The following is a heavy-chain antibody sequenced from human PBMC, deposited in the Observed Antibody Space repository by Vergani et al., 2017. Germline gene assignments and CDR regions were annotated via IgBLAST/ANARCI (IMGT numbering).Heavy chain of an antibody. CDR1: GGTFSSYT. D-gene: IGHD3-10*01. CDR2: IIPILGIA. J-gene: IGHJ6*02. Sequence: QVQLVQSGAEVKKPGSSVKVSCKASGGTFSSYTISWVRQAPGQGLEWMGRIIPILGIANYAQKFQGRVTITADKSTSTAYMELSSLRSEDTAVYYCARDPGFGELFVYYGMDVWGQGTTVTVSS. CDR3: ARDPGFGELFVYYGMDV. V-gene: IGHV1-69*08.